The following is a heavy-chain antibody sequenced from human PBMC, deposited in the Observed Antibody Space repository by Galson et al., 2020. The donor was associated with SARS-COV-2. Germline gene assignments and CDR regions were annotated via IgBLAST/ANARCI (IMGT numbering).Heavy chain of an antibody. Sequence: ASVKVSCKASGYTFTSYDINWVRQATGQGLEWMGWMNPNSGNTGCAQKFQGRVTMTRDPSISTAYMELSSLTSGDTGVYYCARLLSIPWVEMWVPKDGMVVWGQGATVTVSS. J-gene: IGHJ6*02. CDR1: GYTFTSYD. CDR2: MNPNSGNT. CDR3: ARLLSIPWVEMWVPKDGMVV. D-gene: IGHD2-15*01. V-gene: IGHV1-8*01.